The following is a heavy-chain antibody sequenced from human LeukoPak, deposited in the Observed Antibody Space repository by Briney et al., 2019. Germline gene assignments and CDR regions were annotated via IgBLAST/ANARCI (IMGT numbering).Heavy chain of an antibody. V-gene: IGHV4-59*08. J-gene: IGHJ4*02. D-gene: IGHD6-13*01. CDR2: IYYSGST. Sequence: PSETLSLTCTVSGGSISSYYWSWIRQPPGKGLEWIGYIYYSGSTNYNPSLQSRVTISVDTSKNQFSLKLSSVTAADTAVYYCARVAAAGTRTGIDYWGQGTLVTVSS. CDR3: ARVAAAGTRTGIDY. CDR1: GGSISSYY.